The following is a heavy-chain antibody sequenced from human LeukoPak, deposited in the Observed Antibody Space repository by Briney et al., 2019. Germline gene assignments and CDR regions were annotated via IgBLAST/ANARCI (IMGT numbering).Heavy chain of an antibody. CDR3: ARDQGRYYDFWSGYSNLYYFDY. Sequence: ASVKVSCKTSGYTFASYGISWVRQAPGQGLEWMGWISGYNGNTNYAQKLQGRVTMTTDTSTSTAYMELRSLRSDDTAVYYCARDQGRYYDFWSGYSNLYYFDYWGQGTLVTVSS. V-gene: IGHV1-18*01. J-gene: IGHJ4*02. D-gene: IGHD3-3*01. CDR1: GYTFASYG. CDR2: ISGYNGNT.